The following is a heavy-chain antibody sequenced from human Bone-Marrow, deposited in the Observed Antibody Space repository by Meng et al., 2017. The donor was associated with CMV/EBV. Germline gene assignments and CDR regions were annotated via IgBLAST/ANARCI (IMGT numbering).Heavy chain of an antibody. CDR2: ISGSGGST. CDR1: GFTFSSYA. V-gene: IGHV3-23*01. D-gene: IGHD6-13*01. J-gene: IGHJ4*02. CDR3: AKGIAAAGTLGFDY. Sequence: GGSLRLSCAASGFTFSSYAMSWVRQAPGEGLEWVSAISGSGGSTYYADSVKGRFTISRDNSKNTLYLQMNSLRAEDTAVYYCAKGIAAAGTLGFDYWGQGTLVTVSS.